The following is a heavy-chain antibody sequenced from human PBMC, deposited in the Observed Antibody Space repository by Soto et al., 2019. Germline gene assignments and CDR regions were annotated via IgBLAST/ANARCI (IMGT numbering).Heavy chain of an antibody. CDR3: ARHDKTFSGSYSDY. CDR2: IDPSDSYT. Sequence: PGESLKISCNGSGYSFTSYWISWVRQLPGKGLEWMGRIDPSDSYTNYSPSLQGDVTISADKSISTAYLLWSSLKASDTAMYYCARHDKTFSGSYSDYWGQGTLVTVSS. D-gene: IGHD1-26*01. J-gene: IGHJ4*02. V-gene: IGHV5-10-1*01. CDR1: GYSFTSYW.